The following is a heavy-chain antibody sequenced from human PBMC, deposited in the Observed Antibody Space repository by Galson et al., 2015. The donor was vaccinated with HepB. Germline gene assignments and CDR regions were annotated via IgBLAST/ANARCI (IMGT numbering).Heavy chain of an antibody. V-gene: IGHV1-69*06. CDR3: ASAITMMREIFFQKEYCLDV. CDR1: GGTFRSYA. CDR2: IIPLFNTS. Sequence: SVKVSCKASGGTFRSYAISWVRQAPGQGLEWMGGIIPLFNTSNYALKFQDRVTITADKSTNTSYMELTSLRSADTAVYYCASAITMMREIFFQKEYCLDVWGQGATVTVSS. D-gene: IGHD3-22*01. J-gene: IGHJ6*02.